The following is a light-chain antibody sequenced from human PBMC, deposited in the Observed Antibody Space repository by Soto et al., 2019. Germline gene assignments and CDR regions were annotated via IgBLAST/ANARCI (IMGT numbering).Light chain of an antibody. J-gene: IGKJ1*01. CDR3: QQSYSTITLT. CDR1: QSISSY. V-gene: IGKV1-39*01. CDR2: AAS. Sequence: DIQMTQSPSSLSASVGDRVTITCRASQSISSYLNWYQQKPGKAPKLLFYAASSLQSGVPSRFSGSGSGTDFTLPISSLQPEDFATYYCQQSYSTITLTFGQGTKVEIK.